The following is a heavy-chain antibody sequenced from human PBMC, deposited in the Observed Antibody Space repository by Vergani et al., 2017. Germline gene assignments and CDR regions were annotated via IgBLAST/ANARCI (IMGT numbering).Heavy chain of an antibody. V-gene: IGHV3-21*01. CDR1: GFTFSSYS. D-gene: IGHD4-17*01. CDR2: ISSSSSYI. CDR3: ARGITLYVDYSKPWYFDL. J-gene: IGHJ2*01. Sequence: EVQLVESGGGLVKPGGSLRLSCAASGFTFSSYSMNWVRQAPGKGLEWVSSISSSSSYIYYADSVKGRFTISRDNAKNSLYLQMNSLRAEDTAVYYCARGITLYVDYSKPWYFDLWGRGTLVTVSS.